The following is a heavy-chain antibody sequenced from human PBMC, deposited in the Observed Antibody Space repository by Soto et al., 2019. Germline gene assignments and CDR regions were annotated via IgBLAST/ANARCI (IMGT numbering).Heavy chain of an antibody. CDR2: ISGSGGVT. CDR3: AKQSRLLLLGYVDY. Sequence: EVQLLESGGGLVQPGGSLRRSCAASGFAFTTYGMSWVRQPPGKGLEWVSGISGSGGVTKYGASVKGRFTISRDNSKNSLFLQMNSLRAEDTAVYYCAKQSRLLLLGYVDYWCQGPLVNVSS. D-gene: IGHD3-22*01. V-gene: IGHV3-23*01. CDR1: GFAFTTYG. J-gene: IGHJ4*02.